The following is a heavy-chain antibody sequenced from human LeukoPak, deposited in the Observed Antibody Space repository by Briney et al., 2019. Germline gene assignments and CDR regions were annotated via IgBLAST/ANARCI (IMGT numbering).Heavy chain of an antibody. D-gene: IGHD3-10*01. V-gene: IGHV3-66*02. J-gene: IGHJ4*02. CDR1: GFTVSTDN. Sequence: PGGSLRLSCAASGFTVSTDNMSWVRQVPGKGLEWVSVVYSGNDGTNYADSVRGRFTISRDDSKSMVYLQMNNLRLEDAAVYYCTKRSRGYYDYWGQGTLVTVSS. CDR3: TKRSRGYYDY. CDR2: VYSGNDGT.